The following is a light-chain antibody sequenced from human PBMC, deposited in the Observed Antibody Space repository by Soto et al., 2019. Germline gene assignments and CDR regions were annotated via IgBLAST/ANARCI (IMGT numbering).Light chain of an antibody. V-gene: IGKV1-39*01. CDR3: QQSYRTPT. CDR1: QSISSY. CDR2: AAS. Sequence: IQMTHXPXXXXSXXXDIFTIXCRASQSISSYLNWYQQKPGKAPKLLIYAASSLQSGVPSRFSGSGSGTDFTLTISSLQPEDFATYYCQQSYRTPTFGQGTRLEIK. J-gene: IGKJ5*01.